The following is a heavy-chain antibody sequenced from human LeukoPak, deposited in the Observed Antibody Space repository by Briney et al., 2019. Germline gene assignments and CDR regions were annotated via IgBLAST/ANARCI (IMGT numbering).Heavy chain of an antibody. Sequence: SVKVSCKASGGTFSSYAISWVRQAPGQGLEWMGGIIPIFGTANYAQKFQGRVTITADESTSTAYMELSSLRSEDTAVYYCARVYGSGKSARHFYYYYCMDVWGKGTTVTVSS. CDR1: GGTFSSYA. CDR3: ARVYGSGKSARHFYYYYCMDV. D-gene: IGHD3-10*01. V-gene: IGHV1-69*01. CDR2: IIPIFGTA. J-gene: IGHJ6*03.